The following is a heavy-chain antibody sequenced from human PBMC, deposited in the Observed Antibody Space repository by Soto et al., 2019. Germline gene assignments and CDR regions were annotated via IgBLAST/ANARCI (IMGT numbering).Heavy chain of an antibody. CDR1: GYTFTSYG. J-gene: IGHJ5*02. D-gene: IGHD3-16*01. CDR3: ARLIMITFRGVMGGFDP. CDR2: ISAYNGNT. V-gene: IGHV1-18*01. Sequence: GASVKVSCKASGYTFTSYGISWVRQAPGQWLEWMGWISAYNGNTNYAQKLQGRVTMTTDTSTSTAYMELRSLRSDDTAVYYCARLIMITFRGVMGGFDPWGQGTLVTGSS.